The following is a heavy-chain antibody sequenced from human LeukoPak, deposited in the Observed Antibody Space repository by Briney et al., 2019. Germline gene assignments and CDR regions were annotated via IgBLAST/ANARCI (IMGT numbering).Heavy chain of an antibody. D-gene: IGHD6-19*01. CDR1: GFTFTSYS. CDR2: ISSTSSTI. Sequence: GGSLRLSCAASGFTFTSYSMNWVRQAPGKGLEWVSYISSTSSTISYADSVKGRFTISRDNAKNSLYLQMNSLRDEDTAMYYRARGGVGGSGWLNYYAMDVWGQGTMVTVSS. J-gene: IGHJ6*02. CDR3: ARGGVGGSGWLNYYAMDV. V-gene: IGHV3-48*02.